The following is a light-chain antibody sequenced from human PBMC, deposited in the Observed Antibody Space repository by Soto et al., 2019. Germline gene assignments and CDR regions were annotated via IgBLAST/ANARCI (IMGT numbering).Light chain of an antibody. CDR2: AAA. CDR1: QGIRND. CDR3: QHYNSYSEA. V-gene: IGKV1-17*01. J-gene: IGKJ1*01. Sequence: IQMTQSPPSLSASVGDRVTITCRGSQGIRNDLGWYQQKPGKAPKLLIYAAATLQSGVPSRFSGSGSGTEFTLTISSLQPDDFATYYCQHYNSYSEAFGHGTKVDIK.